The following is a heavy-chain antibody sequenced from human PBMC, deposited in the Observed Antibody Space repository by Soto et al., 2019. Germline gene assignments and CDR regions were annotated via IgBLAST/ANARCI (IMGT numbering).Heavy chain of an antibody. V-gene: IGHV4-34*08. CDR1: GGKCINFC. J-gene: IGHJ5*02. Sequence: SETLSLSEGVEGGKCINFCGIRVRQPPGKGLEWIGEVNHSGEATYHPSLQSRVTISLDTSNNHFPLRMTSVTAADKAIYSCTRADRFPMSWFDPWGQGTQVTV. CDR3: TRADRFPMSWFDP. CDR2: VNHSGEA. D-gene: IGHD3-10*01.